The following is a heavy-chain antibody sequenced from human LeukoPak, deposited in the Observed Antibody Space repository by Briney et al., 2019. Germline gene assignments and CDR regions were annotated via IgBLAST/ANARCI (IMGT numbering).Heavy chain of an antibody. D-gene: IGHD5-24*01. V-gene: IGHV4-39*07. J-gene: IGHJ4*02. Sequence: PSETLSLTCTVSGGSISSTNYYWGWIRQPPGKGLEWIGTIYYSGSTYYNPSLKSRVTISVDTSKNQFSLKLSSVTAADTAVYYCARLKERWLQRRAPYYFDYWGQGTLVTVSS. CDR2: IYYSGST. CDR1: GGSISSTNYY. CDR3: ARLKERWLQRRAPYYFDY.